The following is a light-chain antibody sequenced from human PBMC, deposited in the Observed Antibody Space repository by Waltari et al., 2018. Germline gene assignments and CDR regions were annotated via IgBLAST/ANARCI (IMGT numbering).Light chain of an antibody. Sequence: EIVLTQSPATLSLSLGERATLSCRASQSVSGSLVWYQQKPGQAPRLLIYDASNRATGIPARFSGSGSGTDFTLTISSREAEDFAVYYCQQHTNWPPEVAFGGGTKVEIK. V-gene: IGKV3-11*01. CDR1: QSVSGS. CDR2: DAS. CDR3: QQHTNWPPEVA. J-gene: IGKJ4*01.